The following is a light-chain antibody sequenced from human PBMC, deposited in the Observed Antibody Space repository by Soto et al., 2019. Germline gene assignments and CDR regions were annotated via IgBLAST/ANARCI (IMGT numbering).Light chain of an antibody. J-gene: IGKJ2*01. V-gene: IGKV3-20*01. CDR2: GAS. CDR3: QQYGGSPPYT. Sequence: EIVLTQSPGTLSLSPGERATLSCRASQSVSSTYLAWYQQKPGQAPRLLIYGASNRATGIPDRFSGSGSGTDFTLTVSRLELEDFAVYYCQQYGGSPPYTLGQGTKLEIK. CDR1: QSVSSTY.